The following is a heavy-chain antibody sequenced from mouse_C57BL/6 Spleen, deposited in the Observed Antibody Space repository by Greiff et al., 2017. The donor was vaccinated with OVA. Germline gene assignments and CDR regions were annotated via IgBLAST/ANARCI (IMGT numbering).Heavy chain of an antibody. CDR1: GYTFTSYW. CDR3: ATGIVTTWYYAMDY. CDR2: IYPGSGST. V-gene: IGHV1-55*01. J-gene: IGHJ4*01. Sequence: VQLQQPGAELVKPGASVKMSCKASGYTFTSYWITWVKQRPGQGLEWIGDIYPGSGSTNYNEKFKSKATLTVDTSSSTAYMQLSSLTSEDSAVYYCATGIVTTWYYAMDYWGQGTSVTVSS. D-gene: IGHD2-5*01.